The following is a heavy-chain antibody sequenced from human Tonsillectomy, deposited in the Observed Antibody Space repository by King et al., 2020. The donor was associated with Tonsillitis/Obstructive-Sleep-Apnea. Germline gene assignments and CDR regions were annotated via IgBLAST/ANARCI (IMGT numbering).Heavy chain of an antibody. V-gene: IGHV4-4*02. J-gene: IGHJ4*02. D-gene: IGHD3-3*01. CDR1: GGSIRSDNW. Sequence: VQLVESGPGLVKPSGTLSLICAVSGGSIRSDNWWSWVRQSPGKGLEWIGEIYHSGSTYYNPSLESRVTISVDESKNQFSLKVRSVTAADTAVYYCARVARRDFWSGYFDYWGQGTLVTVSS. CDR3: ARVARRDFWSGYFDY. CDR2: IYHSGST.